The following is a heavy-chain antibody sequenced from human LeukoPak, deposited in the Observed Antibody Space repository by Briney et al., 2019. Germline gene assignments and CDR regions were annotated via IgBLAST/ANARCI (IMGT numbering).Heavy chain of an antibody. J-gene: IGHJ3*01. CDR3: ARDRSGYANDAFDF. CDR2: LSYGGTNK. Sequence: GGSLRLSCAAAGFTFSDYAMHWVRQAPGKGLEWVAVLSYGGTNKYYADSVKGRFTISRDNSKNTMFLQMNSLRAEDTAVYHCARDRSGYANDAFDFWGQGTMVTVSS. CDR1: GFTFSDYA. D-gene: IGHD3-3*01. V-gene: IGHV3-30*04.